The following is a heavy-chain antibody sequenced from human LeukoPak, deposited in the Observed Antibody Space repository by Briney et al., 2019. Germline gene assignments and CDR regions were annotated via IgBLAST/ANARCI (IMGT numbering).Heavy chain of an antibody. CDR2: ISGSGGST. CDR3: AKVGGPYGDYESFDY. J-gene: IGHJ4*02. CDR1: GFTFSSYA. D-gene: IGHD4-17*01. V-gene: IGHV3-23*01. Sequence: GGSLRLSCAASGFTFSSYAMSWVRQAPGKGLEWVSAISGSGGSTYYADSVKGRFTISRDNSKNTLYLQMNSLRAEDTAVYYCAKVGGPYGDYESFDYWGQGTLVTVSS.